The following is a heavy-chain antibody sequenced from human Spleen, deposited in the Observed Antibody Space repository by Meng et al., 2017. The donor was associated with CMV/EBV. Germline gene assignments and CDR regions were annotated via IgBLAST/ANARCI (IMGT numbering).Heavy chain of an antibody. J-gene: IGHJ4*02. Sequence: SETLSLTCTVSGGSISSGDYYWSWIRQPPGKGLEWIGYIYYSGSTYYNPSLKSRVTISVDTSKNQFSLKLSSVTAADTAVYYCARHENIVVVPAATYYFDYWGQGTLVTVSS. CDR1: GGSISSGDYY. CDR2: IYYSGST. V-gene: IGHV4-30-4*08. D-gene: IGHD2-2*01. CDR3: ARHENIVVVPAATYYFDY.